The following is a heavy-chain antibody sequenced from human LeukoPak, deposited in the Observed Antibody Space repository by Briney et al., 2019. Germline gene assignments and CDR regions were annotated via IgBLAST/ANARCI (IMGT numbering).Heavy chain of an antibody. D-gene: IGHD6-6*01. CDR3: ARLVSSSARGYFDY. CDR1: GSTFSSYA. Sequence: GGSLRLSCAASGSTFSSYAMSWVRQAPGRGLEWVSAISGGGVSTYYADSVKGRFTISRDNSKNTLNLQMNSLRAEDTAVYYCARLVSSSARGYFDYWGQGTLVTVSS. V-gene: IGHV3-23*01. CDR2: ISGGGVST. J-gene: IGHJ4*02.